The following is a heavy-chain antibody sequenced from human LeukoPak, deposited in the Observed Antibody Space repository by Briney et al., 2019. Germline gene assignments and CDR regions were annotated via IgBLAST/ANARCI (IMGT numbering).Heavy chain of an antibody. CDR2: IKQDGSKK. V-gene: IGHV3-7*03. D-gene: IGHD3-22*01. Sequence: PGGSLRLSCAASGFTFSSYWMTWVRQAPGKGLEWVANIKQDGSKKNYVDSVKGRFTISRDNAKNSLYLQMNSLRAEDTAVYYCATPLDYYDSSSYRQGGDWGQGTLVTVSS. J-gene: IGHJ4*02. CDR1: GFTFSSYW. CDR3: ATPLDYYDSSSYRQGGD.